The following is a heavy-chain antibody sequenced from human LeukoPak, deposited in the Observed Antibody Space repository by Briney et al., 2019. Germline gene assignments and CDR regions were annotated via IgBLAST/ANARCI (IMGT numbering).Heavy chain of an antibody. CDR1: GISLSNYA. J-gene: IGHJ5*02. V-gene: IGHV3-23*01. D-gene: IGHD3-9*01. CDR2: ISERGGST. Sequence: PGGSLRLSCVVSGISLSNYAMTWVRQAPGKGLEWVSYISERGGSTTYADSVKGRFTISRDTSLNTLYLQMNNLRAEDTAVYYCVKDSNTAYYDILTGHRSWFDPWGQGTLVTVSS. CDR3: VKDSNTAYYDILTGHRSWFDP.